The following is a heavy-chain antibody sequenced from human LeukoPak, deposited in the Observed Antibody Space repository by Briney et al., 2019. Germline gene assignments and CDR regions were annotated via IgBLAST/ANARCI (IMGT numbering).Heavy chain of an antibody. CDR3: ARRPYSSTWYYFDY. J-gene: IGHJ4*02. CDR2: IYPGDSDT. Sequence: GESLKISCKGSGYNFASYWIAWVRQMPRKGLEWMGIIYPGDSDTRYSPSFQGQVTISADKSISTAYLQWSSLKASDAAMYYCARRPYSSTWYYFDYWGQGTLVTVSS. V-gene: IGHV5-51*01. D-gene: IGHD6-13*01. CDR1: GYNFASYW.